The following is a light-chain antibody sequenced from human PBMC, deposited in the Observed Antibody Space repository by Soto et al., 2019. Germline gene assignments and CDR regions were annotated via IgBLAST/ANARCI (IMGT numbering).Light chain of an antibody. V-gene: IGKV4-1*01. CDR2: WAS. CDR1: QTVLYRSNNMNY. J-gene: IGKJ4*01. Sequence: DIVMTQSPDSLAVSLGERATINCKSSQTVLYRSNNMNYLSWNQQKPGQPPKLLIYWASTRESGVPDRFSGSGSGTDFTLTISSLQAEDVAVYYCQQYYSSPRTFGGGTKVEIK. CDR3: QQYYSSPRT.